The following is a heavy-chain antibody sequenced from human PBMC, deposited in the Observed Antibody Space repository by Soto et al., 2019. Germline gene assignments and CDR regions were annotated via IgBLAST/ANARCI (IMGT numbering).Heavy chain of an antibody. V-gene: IGHV3-33*01. CDR1: GFTFSSYG. CDR2: IWYDGSNK. CDR3: ARDYCSGGSCYLENNWFDP. Sequence: QVQLVESGGGVVQPGRSLRLSCAASGFTFSSYGMHWVRQAPGKGLEWVAVIWYDGSNKYYADSVKGRFTISRDNSKNTLYLEMTSLRAEDTAVYYCARDYCSGGSCYLENNWFDPWGQGTLVTVSS. J-gene: IGHJ5*02. D-gene: IGHD2-15*01.